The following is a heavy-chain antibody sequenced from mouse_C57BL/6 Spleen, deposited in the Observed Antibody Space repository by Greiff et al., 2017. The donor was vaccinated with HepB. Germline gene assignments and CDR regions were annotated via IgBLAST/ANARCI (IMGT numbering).Heavy chain of an antibody. D-gene: IGHD1-1*01. J-gene: IGHJ1*03. CDR2: IYIGNGYT. CDR1: GYTFTSYG. V-gene: IGHV1-58*01. Sequence: EVMLVESGAELVRPGSSVKMSCKTSGYTFTSYGINWVKQRPGQGLEWIGYIYIGNGYTEYNEKFKGKATLTSDTSSSTAYMQLSSLTSEDSAIYFCARTTVVATGYFDVWGTGTTVTVSS. CDR3: ARTTVVATGYFDV.